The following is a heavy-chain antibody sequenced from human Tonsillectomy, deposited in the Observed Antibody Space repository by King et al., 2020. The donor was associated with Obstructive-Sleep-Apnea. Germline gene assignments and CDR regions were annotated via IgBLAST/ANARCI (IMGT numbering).Heavy chain of an antibody. V-gene: IGHV4-59*01. J-gene: IGHJ3*02. Sequence: VQLQESGPGLVKPSETLSLTCTVSGGSISSYYWSWIRQPPGKGLEWIGYIYYNGSTNYNPSLKSRVTISVDTSKNQFSLKLSSVTAADTAVYYCATFSVAFDIWGQGTMVTVSS. CDR3: ATFSVAFDI. D-gene: IGHD6-19*01. CDR1: GGSISSYY. CDR2: IYYNGST.